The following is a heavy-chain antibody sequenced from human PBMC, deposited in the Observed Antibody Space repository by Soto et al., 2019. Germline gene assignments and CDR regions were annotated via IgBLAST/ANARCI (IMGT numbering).Heavy chain of an antibody. J-gene: IGHJ3*02. D-gene: IGHD2-2*01. CDR2: ISSNGGST. CDR1: GFTFSSYA. Sequence: EVQLVESGGGLVQPGGSLRLSCAASGFTFSSYAMHWVRQAPGKGLEYVSAISSNGGSTYYANSVKGRFTISRDNSKNTLYLQMGSLRAEDMAVYYCARDIVVVPAAKRWAGAFDIWGQGTMVTVSS. CDR3: ARDIVVVPAAKRWAGAFDI. V-gene: IGHV3-64*01.